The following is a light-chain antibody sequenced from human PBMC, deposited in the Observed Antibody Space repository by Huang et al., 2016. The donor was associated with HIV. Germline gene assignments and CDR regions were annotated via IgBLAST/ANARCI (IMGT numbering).Light chain of an antibody. J-gene: IGKJ4*01. CDR2: GAS. V-gene: IGKV3-15*01. CDR3: QQYNDWLSLT. Sequence: ATLSCRASQSISNNLAWYQQKPGQAPRRLVYGASTRATGVPVRFSGSGSGTVFTLTISSLQFEDSAVYYCQQYNDWLSLTFGGGTKVGIK. CDR1: QSISNN.